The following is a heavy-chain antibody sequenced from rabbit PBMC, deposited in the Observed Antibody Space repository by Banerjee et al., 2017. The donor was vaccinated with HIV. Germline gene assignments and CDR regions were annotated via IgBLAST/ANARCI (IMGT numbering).Heavy chain of an antibody. D-gene: IGHD2-1*01. CDR1: GFNFSPYY. Sequence: QLKESGGGLVQPGGSLKLSCEASGFNFSPYYMSWVRQAPGKGLEWIGYIDPVFGSAYYASWVNGRFTISSHNAQNTLYLQLNSLTVADTATYFCVRDVGYDDNGDSLPFNLWGQGTLVTVS. CDR3: VRDVGYDDNGDSLPFNL. J-gene: IGHJ4*01. V-gene: IGHV1S7*01. CDR2: IDPVFGSA.